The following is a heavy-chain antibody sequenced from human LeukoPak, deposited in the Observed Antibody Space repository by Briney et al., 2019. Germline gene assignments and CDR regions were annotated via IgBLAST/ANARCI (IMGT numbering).Heavy chain of an antibody. J-gene: IGHJ4*02. V-gene: IGHV4-39*01. CDR3: GRRSGIGGGNRLDF. D-gene: IGHD3-16*01. CDR1: GGSISSSNYY. CDR2: IYSSGST. Sequence: SETLSLTCTVSGGSISSSNYYWGWIRQTPGKGLEWIGSIYSSGSTYYNPSLKSPFTISVDTSKNQFSLKLSSVTAADTAVYFWGRRSGIGGGNRLDFWGQGTLVTV.